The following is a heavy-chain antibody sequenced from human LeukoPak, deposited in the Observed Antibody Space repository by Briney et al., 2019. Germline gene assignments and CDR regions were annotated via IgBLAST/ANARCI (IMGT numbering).Heavy chain of an antibody. CDR2: ISGSGGST. CDR3: ATPAIFGVVGYETPADY. V-gene: IGHV3-23*01. D-gene: IGHD3-3*01. J-gene: IGHJ4*02. Sequence: GGSLRLSCAASGFTFSSYAMSWVRQAPGKGLEWVSAISGSGGSTYYADSVKGRFTISRDNSKNTLYLQMNSLRAEDTAVYYCATPAIFGVVGYETPADYWGQGTLVTVSS. CDR1: GFTFSSYA.